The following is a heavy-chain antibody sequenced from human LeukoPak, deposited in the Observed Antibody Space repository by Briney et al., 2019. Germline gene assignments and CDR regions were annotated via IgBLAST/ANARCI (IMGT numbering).Heavy chain of an antibody. D-gene: IGHD2-21*01. V-gene: IGHV4-4*07. J-gene: IGHJ4*02. CDR1: GGSISSYY. Sequence: SETLSLTCTFSGGSISSYYWSWIRQPAGKGLEWIGRIYTSGSTNYNPSLKSRVTMSVDTSKNQFSLKLSSVTAADTAVYYCAREPQTKGLAQIDYWGQGTLVTVSS. CDR2: IYTSGST. CDR3: AREPQTKGLAQIDY.